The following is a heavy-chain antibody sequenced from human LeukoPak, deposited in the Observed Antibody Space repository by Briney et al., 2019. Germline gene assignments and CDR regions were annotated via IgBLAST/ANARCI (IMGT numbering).Heavy chain of an antibody. CDR1: GGSFSGYY. D-gene: IGHD6-13*01. V-gene: IGHV4-34*01. CDR3: ARARAAAGTWDYYYYYYMDV. Sequence: PSETLSLTCAVYGGSFSGYYWSWIRQPPGKGLEWIGEINHSGSTNYNPSLKRRVTISVDTSKNQFSLKLSSVTAADTAVYYCARARAAAGTWDYYYYYYMDVWGKGTTVTVSS. CDR2: INHSGST. J-gene: IGHJ6*03.